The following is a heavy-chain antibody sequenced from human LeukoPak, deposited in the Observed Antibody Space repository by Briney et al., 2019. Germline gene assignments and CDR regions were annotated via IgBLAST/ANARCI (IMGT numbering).Heavy chain of an antibody. J-gene: IGHJ4*02. D-gene: IGHD7-27*01. V-gene: IGHV3-30-3*01. Sequence: GGSLRLSCAASGFTFSSYAMHWVRQAPGKGLEWVAVISYDGSNKYYADSVKGRFTISRDNSKNTPYLQMNSLRAEDTAVYYCARSGDFDYWGQGTLVTVSS. CDR2: ISYDGSNK. CDR3: ARSGDFDY. CDR1: GFTFSSYA.